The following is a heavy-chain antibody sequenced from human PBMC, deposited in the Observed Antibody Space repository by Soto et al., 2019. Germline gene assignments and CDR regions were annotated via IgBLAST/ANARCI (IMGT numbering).Heavy chain of an antibody. Sequence: GASVKVSCKASGGTFSSYAISWVRQAPGQGLEWMGGIIPIFGTANYAQKFQGRVTITADKSRSTAYMELSSLRSEDTAVYYCASAAETLSFDYWGQGTLVTVSS. V-gene: IGHV1-69*06. CDR3: ASAAETLSFDY. D-gene: IGHD6-13*01. J-gene: IGHJ4*02. CDR1: GGTFSSYA. CDR2: IIPIFGTA.